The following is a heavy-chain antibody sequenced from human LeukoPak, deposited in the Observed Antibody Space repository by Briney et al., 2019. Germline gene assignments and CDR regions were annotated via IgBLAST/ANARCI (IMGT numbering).Heavy chain of an antibody. J-gene: IGHJ4*02. CDR1: GFTFSNYW. CDR3: ARVGAWELQRVFEN. V-gene: IGHV3-7*01. D-gene: IGHD1-26*01. Sequence: GGSLRLSCAASGFTFSNYWMTWARQVPGKGVEGVANIKQDGSEKHYVESVRGRFTISRDNAGNSLYLQMDSLRVDDTAVYYCARVGAWELQRVFENWGQGTLVTVSS. CDR2: IKQDGSEK.